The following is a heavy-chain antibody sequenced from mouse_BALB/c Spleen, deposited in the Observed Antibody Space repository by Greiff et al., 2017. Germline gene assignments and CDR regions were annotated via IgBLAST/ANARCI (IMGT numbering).Heavy chain of an antibody. Sequence: QVQLQQSGPGLVAPSQSLSITCTVSGFSLTGYGVNWVRQPPGKGLEWLGMIWGDGSTDYNSALKSRLSISKDNSKSQVFLKMNSLQTDDTARYYCASPYYYGSSYMDYWGQGTSVTVSS. J-gene: IGHJ4*01. CDR2: IWGDGST. V-gene: IGHV2-6-7*01. CDR1: GFSLTGYG. D-gene: IGHD1-1*01. CDR3: ASPYYYGSSYMDY.